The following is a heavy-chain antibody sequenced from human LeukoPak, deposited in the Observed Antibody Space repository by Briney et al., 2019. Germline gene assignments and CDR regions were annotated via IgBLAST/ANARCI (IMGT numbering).Heavy chain of an antibody. D-gene: IGHD6-13*01. J-gene: IGHJ6*03. CDR3: ARGSLYSNTYYYYYMDV. CDR2: ISAYNGNT. CDR1: GGTFSSYA. Sequence: ASVKVSCKASGGTFSSYAISWVRQAPGQGLEWMGWISAYNGNTNYAQKLQGRVTMTTDTSTSTAYMELRSLRSDDTAVYYCARGSLYSNTYYYYYMDVWGKGTTVTVSS. V-gene: IGHV1-18*01.